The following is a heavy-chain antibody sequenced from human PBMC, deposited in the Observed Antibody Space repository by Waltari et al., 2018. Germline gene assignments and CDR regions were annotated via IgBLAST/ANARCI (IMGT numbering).Heavy chain of an antibody. CDR2: INGDVGST. V-gene: IGHV3-74*01. CDR1: GFTFSNSW. D-gene: IGHD2-2*01. CDR3: TRSRYCSTTSCQVDWFDP. Sequence: EVQLVESGGGFVQPGGSLRLSCADSGFTFSNSWKHWVRQAPGKGLVWVSRINGDVGSTSYADSVKGRFTISRGNAYNTLDLQMNSLRAEDTAVYYCTRSRYCSTTSCQVDWFDPWGQGTLVTVSS. J-gene: IGHJ5*02.